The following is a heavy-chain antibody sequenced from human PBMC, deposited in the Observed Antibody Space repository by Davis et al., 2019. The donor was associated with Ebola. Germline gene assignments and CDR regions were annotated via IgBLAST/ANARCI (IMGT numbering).Heavy chain of an antibody. Sequence: AASVKVSCKASGGTFSSYAISWVRQAPGQGLEWMGRIIPILGIANYAQKFQGRVTITADKSTSTAYMELSSLRSEDTAVYYCARSPFAPHSSPNWFDPWGQGTLVTVSS. CDR1: GGTFSSYA. CDR3: ARSPFAPHSSPNWFDP. CDR2: IIPILGIA. J-gene: IGHJ5*02. D-gene: IGHD6-13*01. V-gene: IGHV1-69*04.